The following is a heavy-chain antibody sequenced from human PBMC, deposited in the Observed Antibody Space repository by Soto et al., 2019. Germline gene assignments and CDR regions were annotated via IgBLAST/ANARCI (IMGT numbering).Heavy chain of an antibody. J-gene: IGHJ4*02. CDR2: IYYSGST. Sequence: SETLSLTCTVSGGSISSYYWSWIRQPPGKGLEWIGYIYYSGSTNYNPSLKSRVTISVDTSKNQFSLKLSSVTAADTAVYYCARSEYYDSSGRFDYWGQGTLVTVSS. V-gene: IGHV4-59*01. CDR1: GGSISSYY. D-gene: IGHD3-22*01. CDR3: ARSEYYDSSGRFDY.